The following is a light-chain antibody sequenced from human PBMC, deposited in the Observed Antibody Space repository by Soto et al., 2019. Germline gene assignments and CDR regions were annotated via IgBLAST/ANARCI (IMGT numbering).Light chain of an antibody. Sequence: EIVLTQSPGTLSLSPGERVTLSCRASQSISSRYLAWYQQKPGQAPRLLIHDTSTRATGIPDRFSGSGSGTDFTLTISRLEPEDFAVYYCQQYGSPLTFAGGTKVEIK. J-gene: IGKJ4*01. CDR1: QSISSRY. V-gene: IGKV3-20*01. CDR3: QQYGSPLT. CDR2: DTS.